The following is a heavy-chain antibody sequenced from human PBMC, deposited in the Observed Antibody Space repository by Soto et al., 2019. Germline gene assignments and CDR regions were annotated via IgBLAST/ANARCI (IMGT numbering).Heavy chain of an antibody. CDR1: GGSISSSNW. J-gene: IGHJ6*02. V-gene: IGHV4-4*02. Sequence: QVKLQESGPGLVKPSGTLSLTCAVSGGSISSSNWWSWVRQPPGKGLEWIGEIDHSGSTNYNPSLKSRVTISVDKSKNPFSLKLSSVTAADTAVYYCARFCGGDCYSGYYYGMDVWGQGTTVTVSS. CDR3: ARFCGGDCYSGYYYGMDV. D-gene: IGHD2-21*02. CDR2: IDHSGST.